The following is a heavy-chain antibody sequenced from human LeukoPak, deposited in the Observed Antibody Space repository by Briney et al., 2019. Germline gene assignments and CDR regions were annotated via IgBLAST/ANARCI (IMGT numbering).Heavy chain of an antibody. J-gene: IGHJ5*02. CDR2: IYYSGST. CDR3: ARERAGTGWFNP. D-gene: IGHD6-19*01. CDR1: GVSISSGDYY. Sequence: PSETLSLTCTVSGVSISSGDYYWSWIRQPPGKGLEWIGYIYYSGSTYYNPSLKSRVTISVDTSKNRFSLKLSSVTAADTAVYYCARERAGTGWFNPWGQGTLVTVSS. V-gene: IGHV4-30-4*01.